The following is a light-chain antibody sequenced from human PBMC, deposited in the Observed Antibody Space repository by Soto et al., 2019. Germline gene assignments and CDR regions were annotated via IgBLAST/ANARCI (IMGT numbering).Light chain of an antibody. Sequence: DIQMTQSPSTLSGSVGYRVTITCRASQTISSWLAWYQQKPGKAPKLLIDNASTLKSGVPSRFSGSASGTEFTLTISSLQPDDFATYYCQHYNSYSEAFGQGTKVQLK. CDR2: NAS. V-gene: IGKV1-5*03. CDR1: QTISSW. CDR3: QHYNSYSEA. J-gene: IGKJ1*01.